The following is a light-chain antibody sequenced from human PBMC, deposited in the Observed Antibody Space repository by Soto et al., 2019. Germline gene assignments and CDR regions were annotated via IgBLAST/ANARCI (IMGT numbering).Light chain of an antibody. CDR3: QQYNNWPPWT. J-gene: IGKJ1*01. CDR2: GAS. CDR1: KSVSTN. Sequence: RVMTQSPATLSLSPGERATLSCRASKSVSTNVSWYRQKPGQAPRLLIYGASTRATDIPARFSGSGSGTDFTLTISSLQSEDFAVYYCQQYNNWPPWTFGQGTKVEVK. V-gene: IGKV3-15*01.